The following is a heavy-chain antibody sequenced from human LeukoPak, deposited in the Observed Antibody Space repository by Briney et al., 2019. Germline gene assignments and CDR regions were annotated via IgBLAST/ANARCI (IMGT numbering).Heavy chain of an antibody. D-gene: IGHD5/OR15-5a*01. Sequence: GGSLRLSCAASGFTVSSDYMSWVRQAPGKGLEWVSVIYSGDTTYYADSVKGRFTISRDNSKNTVFLQLNSLRAEDTAVYYCARSVAKVGHYYYYGLDVWGQGTTVTVSS. J-gene: IGHJ6*02. CDR2: IYSGDTT. V-gene: IGHV3-53*01. CDR3: ARSVAKVGHYYYYGLDV. CDR1: GFTVSSDY.